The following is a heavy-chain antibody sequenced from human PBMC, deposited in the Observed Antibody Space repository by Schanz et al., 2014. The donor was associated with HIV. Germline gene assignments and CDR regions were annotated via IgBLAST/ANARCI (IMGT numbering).Heavy chain of an antibody. Sequence: LLESGGGLVQPGGSLRLSCAASGFTFSTTAMSWVRQAPGKGLEWVAVIWHDGSNKYYADSVKGRFSISRDNSKNTLYLQMYSLRAEDTAVYYCTKEVPPDVWGQGTTVTVSS. D-gene: IGHD1-1*01. CDR3: TKEVPPDV. V-gene: IGHV3-33*06. J-gene: IGHJ6*02. CDR1: GFTFSTTA. CDR2: IWHDGSNK.